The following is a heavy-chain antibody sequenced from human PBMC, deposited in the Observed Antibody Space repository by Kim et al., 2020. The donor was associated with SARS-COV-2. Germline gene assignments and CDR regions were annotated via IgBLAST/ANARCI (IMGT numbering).Heavy chain of an antibody. D-gene: IGHD3-10*01. Sequence: SETLSLTCTVSGGSISSYYWSWIRQPPGKGLEWIGYIYYSGSTNYNPSLKSRVTISVDTSKNQFSLKLSSVTAADTAVYYCARHVDGSGGTDAFDIWGQGTMVTVSS. CDR3: ARHVDGSGGTDAFDI. CDR2: IYYSGST. V-gene: IGHV4-59*08. J-gene: IGHJ3*02. CDR1: GGSISSYY.